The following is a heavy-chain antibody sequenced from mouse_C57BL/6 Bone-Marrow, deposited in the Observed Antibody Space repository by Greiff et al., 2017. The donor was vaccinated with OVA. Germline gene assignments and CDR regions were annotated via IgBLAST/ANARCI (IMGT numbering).Heavy chain of an antibody. CDR2: INPNNGGT. V-gene: IGHV1-26*01. Sequence: EVQLQQSGPELVKPGASVKISCKASGYTFTDYYMNWVKQSHGKSLEWIGDINPNNGGTSYNQKFKGKATLTVDKSSSTAYMELRSLTSEDSAVYYCASITTSMDDWGQGTSVTVSS. J-gene: IGHJ4*01. D-gene: IGHD1-1*01. CDR3: ASITTSMDD. CDR1: GYTFTDYY.